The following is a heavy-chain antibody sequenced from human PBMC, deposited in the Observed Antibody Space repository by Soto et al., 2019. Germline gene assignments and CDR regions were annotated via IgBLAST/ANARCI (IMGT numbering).Heavy chain of an antibody. Sequence: SETLSLTCAVYGGSFSGYYWSWIRQPPGKGLEWIGEINHSGSTNYNPSLKSRVTISVDTSTNQFSLKLSSVTAADTAVYYCAREPLWRHCDSSGYRLSNWVDPWGQGTLVTVS. CDR3: AREPLWRHCDSSGYRLSNWVDP. J-gene: IGHJ5*02. V-gene: IGHV4-34*01. CDR1: GGSFSGYY. CDR2: INHSGST. D-gene: IGHD3-22*01.